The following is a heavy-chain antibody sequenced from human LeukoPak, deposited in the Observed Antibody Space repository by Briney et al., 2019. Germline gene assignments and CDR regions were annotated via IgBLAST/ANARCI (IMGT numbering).Heavy chain of an antibody. D-gene: IGHD5-24*01. CDR3: ARGDGYNYWQY. V-gene: IGHV3-23*01. CDR2: ITGSGGNT. CDR1: GFTFSNYA. Sequence: GASLRLSCAASGFTFSNYAMSWVRQAPGKGLEWVSAITGSGGNTYYADSVKGRFTISRDNSKNTVFLQMNSLRAEDTAVYYCARGDGYNYWQYWGQGTLVTVSS. J-gene: IGHJ4*02.